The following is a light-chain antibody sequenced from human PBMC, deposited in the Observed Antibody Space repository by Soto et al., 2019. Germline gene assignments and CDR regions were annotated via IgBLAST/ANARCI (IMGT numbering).Light chain of an antibody. CDR2: DDN. J-gene: IGLJ1*01. CDR1: SSNIGGNS. V-gene: IGLV1-51*01. Sequence: PERTEPGSVSAARGRKIIIYCSGSSSNIGGNSVSWYQQLPGTAPKLLIYDDNKRPSGIPDRFSGSKSGTSATLGITGFQTGDEADYYCGSWDSSLSAYVFGTGPKVTVL. CDR3: GSWDSSLSAYV.